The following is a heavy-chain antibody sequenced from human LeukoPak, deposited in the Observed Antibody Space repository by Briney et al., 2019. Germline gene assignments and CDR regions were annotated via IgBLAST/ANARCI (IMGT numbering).Heavy chain of an antibody. D-gene: IGHD3-22*01. Sequence: PGGSLRLSCAASGFTFSSYAMSWVRQSPGKGLECVSAISGSGGSTYYADSVKGRFTISRDNSKNTLYLQMNSLRAEDTAVYYCAKIYYDSSGPLDYWGQGTLVTVSS. CDR2: ISGSGGST. V-gene: IGHV3-23*01. CDR3: AKIYYDSSGPLDY. J-gene: IGHJ4*02. CDR1: GFTFSSYA.